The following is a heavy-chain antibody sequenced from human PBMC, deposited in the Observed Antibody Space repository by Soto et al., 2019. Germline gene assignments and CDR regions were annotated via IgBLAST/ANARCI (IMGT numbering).Heavy chain of an antibody. Sequence: PGGSLRLSCAASGFTFSSYAMTWVRQAPGRGLEWVSAISGTGSPTYYADSVKGRFTISRDNSKNTLYLQMNSLRADDTAVYYCARGFYSTASYPRFDYWGQGTLVTVSS. CDR2: ISGTGSPT. CDR1: GFTFSSYA. CDR3: ARGFYSTASYPRFDY. V-gene: IGHV3-23*01. D-gene: IGHD6-13*01. J-gene: IGHJ4*02.